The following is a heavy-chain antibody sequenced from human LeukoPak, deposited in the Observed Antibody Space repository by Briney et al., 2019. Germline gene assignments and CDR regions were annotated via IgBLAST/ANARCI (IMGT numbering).Heavy chain of an antibody. J-gene: IGHJ3*02. CDR3: AIVGATTLPRASDATYAFDI. CDR2: INHSGST. CDR1: GGSFSGYY. Sequence: SETLSLTCAVYGGSFSGYYWSWIRQPPGKGLEWIGEINHSGSTNYNPSLKSRVTISVDTSKNQFSLKLSSVTAADTAVYYCAIVGATTLPRASDATYAFDIWGQGTMVTVSS. V-gene: IGHV4-34*01. D-gene: IGHD1-26*01.